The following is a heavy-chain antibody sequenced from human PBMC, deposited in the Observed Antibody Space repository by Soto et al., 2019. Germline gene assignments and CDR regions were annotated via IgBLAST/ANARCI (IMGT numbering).Heavy chain of an antibody. V-gene: IGHV1-69*01. J-gene: IGHJ3*02. CDR2: IIPILGTA. Sequence: QVQLVQSGAEVKKPGSSVTVSCKASGGTFSSYAISWVRQAPGQGLEWMGGIIPILGTANYAQKLQGRGTITADESTSTAYMELRSLRPEDTAVYYCARSILTGTTCSAFDIWGQGTMVTVSS. CDR1: GGTFSSYA. D-gene: IGHD1-20*01. CDR3: ARSILTGTTCSAFDI.